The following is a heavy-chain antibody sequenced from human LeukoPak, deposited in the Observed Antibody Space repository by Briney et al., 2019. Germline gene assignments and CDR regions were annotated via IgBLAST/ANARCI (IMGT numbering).Heavy chain of an antibody. CDR1: GGSISSYY. CDR2: IYYSGST. V-gene: IGHV4-59*01. J-gene: IGHJ3*02. Sequence: KTSETLSLTCTVSGGSISSYYWSWIRQPPGKGLEWIGYIYYSGSTNYNPSLKSRVTISVDTSKNQFSLKLSSVTAAGTAVYYCARGSVRGVIISRRLDAFDIWGQGTMVTVSS. D-gene: IGHD3-10*01. CDR3: ARGSVRGVIISRRLDAFDI.